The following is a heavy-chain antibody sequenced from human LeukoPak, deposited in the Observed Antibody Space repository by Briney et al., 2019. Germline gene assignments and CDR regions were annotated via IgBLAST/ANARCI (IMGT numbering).Heavy chain of an antibody. V-gene: IGHV4-59*12. CDR2: IYHSGST. CDR3: ARALQPYYYGSGSYLDY. D-gene: IGHD3-10*01. Sequence: PSETLSLTCTVSGGSISSYYWSWVRQPPGKGLEWIGYIYHSGSTYYNPSLKSRVTISVDRSKNQFSLKLSSVTAADTAVYYCARALQPYYYGSGSYLDYWGQGTLVTVSS. CDR1: GGSISSYY. J-gene: IGHJ4*02.